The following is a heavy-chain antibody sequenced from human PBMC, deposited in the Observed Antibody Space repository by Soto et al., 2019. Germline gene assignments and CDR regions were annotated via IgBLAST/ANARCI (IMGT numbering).Heavy chain of an antibody. Sequence: SQTLSLTCAISGDSVSSNSAAWNWIRQSPSRGLEWLGRTYYRSKWYNDYAVSVKSRITINPDTSKNQFSLQLNSVTPEDTAVYYCARDLLGYCSSTSCPRLRSDWFDPWGQGTLVTVSS. V-gene: IGHV6-1*01. CDR3: ARDLLGYCSSTSCPRLRSDWFDP. J-gene: IGHJ5*02. D-gene: IGHD2-2*01. CDR2: TYYRSKWYN. CDR1: GDSVSSNSAA.